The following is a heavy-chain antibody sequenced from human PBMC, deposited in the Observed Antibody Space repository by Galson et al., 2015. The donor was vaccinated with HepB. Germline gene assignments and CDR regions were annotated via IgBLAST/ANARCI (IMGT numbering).Heavy chain of an antibody. V-gene: IGHV3-7*03. CDR2: IKEDGSET. J-gene: IGHJ4*02. CDR3: ARERAYFGSGKVY. Sequence: SLRLYCAASGFSFNTFWMSWVRQGPGKGLEWVANIKEDGSETSYVDSVKGRFTISRDNARKSLYLQINSLRVEDTAMYYCARERAYFGSGKVYWGQGTLLTVSS. D-gene: IGHD3-10*01. CDR1: GFSFNTFW.